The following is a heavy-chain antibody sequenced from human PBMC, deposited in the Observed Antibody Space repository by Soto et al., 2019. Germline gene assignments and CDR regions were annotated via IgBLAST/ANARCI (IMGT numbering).Heavy chain of an antibody. CDR1: GFTFFAYW. CDR3: EKRGDYGAYAVETWSAS. D-gene: IGHD4-17*01. J-gene: IGHJ5*01. Sequence: EVQLVESGGGLVQPGGSLRLSCAASGFTFFAYWIHWVRQVPGKGLVWVSRINSDGSHTSYADSVRGRFTISRDNSKNTGYLQINSLTAEERAVNYCEKRGDYGAYAVETWSASWGQGSRVTVSS. V-gene: IGHV3-74*01. CDR2: INSDGSHT.